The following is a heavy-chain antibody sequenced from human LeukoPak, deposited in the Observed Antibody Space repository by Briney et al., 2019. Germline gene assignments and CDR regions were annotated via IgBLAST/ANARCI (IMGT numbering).Heavy chain of an antibody. CDR1: GYTFTSYA. D-gene: IGHD3-22*01. Sequence: ASVKVSCKASGYTFTSYAMHWVRQAPGQRLEWMGWINAGNGNTKYSQKFQGRVTITRDTSASTAYMELSSQRSEDTAVYYCARDPYHDSSGYLGYWGQGTLVTVSS. CDR3: ARDPYHDSSGYLGY. CDR2: INAGNGNT. V-gene: IGHV1-3*01. J-gene: IGHJ4*02.